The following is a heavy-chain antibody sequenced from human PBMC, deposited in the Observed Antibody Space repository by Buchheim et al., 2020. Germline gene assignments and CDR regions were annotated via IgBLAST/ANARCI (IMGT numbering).Heavy chain of an antibody. J-gene: IGHJ6*02. D-gene: IGHD3-10*01. CDR2: IYYSGST. Sequence: QVQLQESGPGLVKPSETLSLTCTVSGGSISSYYWSWIRQPPGKGLEWIGYIYYSGSTSYNPSLKSRFTISVDPPKNQFSLKLSSVTAADTAVYYCARGISPGDGVSFRYYYGMDVWGQGTT. CDR3: ARGISPGDGVSFRYYYGMDV. V-gene: IGHV4-59*12. CDR1: GGSISSYY.